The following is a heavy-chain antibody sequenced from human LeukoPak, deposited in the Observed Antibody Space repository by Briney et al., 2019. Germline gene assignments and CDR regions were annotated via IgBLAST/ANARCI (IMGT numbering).Heavy chain of an antibody. CDR1: GGSISSNSYY. Sequence: SETLSLTCTVSGGSISSNSYYWGWIRQSPGKGLEWIANIYYTGSTSYNPSLKSRITIPVDTSKSQFSLELSSVTAADTAIYYCARVSDSRAVGPFDYWGQGTLVTVSS. D-gene: IGHD3-10*01. V-gene: IGHV4-39*07. CDR2: IYYTGST. J-gene: IGHJ4*02. CDR3: ARVSDSRAVGPFDY.